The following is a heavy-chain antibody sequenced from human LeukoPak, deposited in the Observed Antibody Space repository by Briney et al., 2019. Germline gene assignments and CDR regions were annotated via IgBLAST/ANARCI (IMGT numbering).Heavy chain of an antibody. CDR2: IYDSGST. Sequence: SETLSLTCTVSGGSISSYYWSWIRQPPGKGLEWIGNIYDSGSTNYNPSLKSRLTISVDTSKNQCSLKLSSVTAADTAVYYCARGLIVPSTIFDYWGQGALVTVSS. CDR3: ARGLIVPSTIFDY. CDR1: GGSISSYY. V-gene: IGHV4-59*01. J-gene: IGHJ4*02. D-gene: IGHD2-2*01.